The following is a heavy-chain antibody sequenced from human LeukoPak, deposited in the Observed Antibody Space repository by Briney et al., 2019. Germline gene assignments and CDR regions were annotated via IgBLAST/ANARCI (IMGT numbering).Heavy chain of an antibody. Sequence: PGGSLRLSCAASGFTFSSYAMSWVRQAPGKGLEWVSAISGSGGSTYYADSVKGRFTISRDNSKNTLYLQMNSLRADDTAVYYCAKYSSSWSLGVEDYWGQGTLVTVSS. J-gene: IGHJ4*02. CDR1: GFTFSSYA. D-gene: IGHD6-13*01. CDR2: ISGSGGST. CDR3: AKYSSSWSLGVEDY. V-gene: IGHV3-23*01.